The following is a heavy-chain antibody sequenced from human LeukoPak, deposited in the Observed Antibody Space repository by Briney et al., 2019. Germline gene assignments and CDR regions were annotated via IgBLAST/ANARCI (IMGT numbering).Heavy chain of an antibody. V-gene: IGHV4-38-2*01. CDR3: ARISGVNCSSTSCAPGNGMDV. D-gene: IGHD2-2*01. CDR2: IYHSGST. CDR1: GYSISSGYY. J-gene: IGHJ6*04. Sequence: SETLSLTCAVSGYSISSGYYWGWIRQPPGKGLEWIGSIYHSGSTYYNPSLKSRVTISVDTSKNQFSLKLSSVTAADTAVYYCARISGVNCSSTSCAPGNGMDVWGKGTTVTVSS.